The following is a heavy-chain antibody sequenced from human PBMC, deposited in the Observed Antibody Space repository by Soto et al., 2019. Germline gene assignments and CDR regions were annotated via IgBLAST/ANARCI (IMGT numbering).Heavy chain of an antibody. J-gene: IGHJ3*02. D-gene: IGHD3-10*01. CDR1: GFTFSRYW. CDR3: ARDWTYNSDAFDI. CDR2: INSDASGT. V-gene: IGHV3-74*01. Sequence: EVQLVESGGGLVQPGGSLRLSRAASGFTFSRYWMHWVRQAPGKGLVWVSRINSDASGTTYADSVKGRFTISRDNAKNTLYLQMNSLRAEDTAVYYCARDWTYNSDAFDIWGQGTMVTVSS.